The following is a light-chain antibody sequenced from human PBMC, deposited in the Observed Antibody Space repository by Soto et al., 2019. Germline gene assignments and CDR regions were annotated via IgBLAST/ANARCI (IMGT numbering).Light chain of an antibody. CDR1: QDISNY. CDR3: LQHRTYPFT. J-gene: IGKJ3*01. V-gene: IGKV1-17*03. CDR2: AAS. Sequence: DIQMTQSPSAVSASVGDRVTITFRASQDISNYLAWFQQKPGKVPKRLIYAASSLQSGVPSRFSGSGSGTEFTLTINSLQPEDFATYFCLQHRTYPFTFGPGTKVDIK.